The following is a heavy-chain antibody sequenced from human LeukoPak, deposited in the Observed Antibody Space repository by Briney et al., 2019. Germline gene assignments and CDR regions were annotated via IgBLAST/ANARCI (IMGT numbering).Heavy chain of an antibody. D-gene: IGHD1-14*01. Sequence: GESLKISCKGSGYSFTSYWIGWVRQMPGKGLEWMGIIYPGDSDTRYSPSFQGQVTISADMSISTAYLQWSSLKASDTAMYYCASSNPGSNPVNRRNAFDIWGQGTMVTVSS. CDR3: ASSNPGSNPVNRRNAFDI. V-gene: IGHV5-51*01. CDR2: IYPGDSDT. CDR1: GYSFTSYW. J-gene: IGHJ3*02.